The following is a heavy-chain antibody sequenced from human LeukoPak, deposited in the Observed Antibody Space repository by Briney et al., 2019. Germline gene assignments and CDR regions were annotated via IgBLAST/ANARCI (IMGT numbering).Heavy chain of an antibody. D-gene: IGHD6-6*01. CDR2: IYYSGST. CDR3: ARVSSSLGFDY. J-gene: IGHJ4*02. CDR1: DDSISDYY. V-gene: IGHV4-38-2*02. Sequence: PSETLSLTCTVSDDSISDYYRGWIRQPPGKGLEWIGSIYYSGSTYYNPSLKSRVTISVDTSKNQFSLKLSSVTAADTAVYYCARVSSSLGFDYWGQGTLVTVSS.